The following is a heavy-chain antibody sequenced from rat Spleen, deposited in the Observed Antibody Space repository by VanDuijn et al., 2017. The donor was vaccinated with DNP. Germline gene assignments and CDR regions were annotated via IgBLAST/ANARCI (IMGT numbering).Heavy chain of an antibody. CDR1: GFTFSDYA. V-gene: IGHV5-7*01. CDR2: IIYDGSST. J-gene: IGHJ4*01. Sequence: EVQMVESGGDLVQPGRSLKLSCAASGFTFSDYAMAWVRQSPKKGLEWVATIIYDGSSTYYRDSVRGRFTISRDDAKTTLYLQMDSLRSEDTATYYCAREGDYYDGYGDALDAWGQGTSVTVSS. CDR3: AREGDYYDGYGDALDA. D-gene: IGHD1-12*03.